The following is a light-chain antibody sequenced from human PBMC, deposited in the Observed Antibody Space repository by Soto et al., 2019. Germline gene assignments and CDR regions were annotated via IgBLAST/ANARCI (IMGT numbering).Light chain of an antibody. CDR1: QSISSW. V-gene: IGKV1-5*01. Sequence: DIQMTQPPSTLSSAVGARVTITCRTSQSISSWLAWYQQKPGKAPKLLIYDASSLVSGVPSRFSGSVSGTEFTLTISSLQPDDFATYYGQQYNSYSYTFGQGTKLEIK. CDR3: QQYNSYSYT. J-gene: IGKJ2*01. CDR2: DAS.